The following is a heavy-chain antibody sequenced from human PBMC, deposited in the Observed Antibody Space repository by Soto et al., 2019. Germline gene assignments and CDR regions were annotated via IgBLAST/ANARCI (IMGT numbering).Heavy chain of an antibody. CDR3: ARGRGAVAGYYYYYGMDV. J-gene: IGHJ6*02. CDR2: INPNSGGT. V-gene: IGHV1-2*04. Sequence: QVQLVQSGAEVKKPGASVKVSCKASGYTFTGYYMHWVRQAPGQGLEWMGWINPNSGGTNYAQKFQGWVTMTRDTSISTAYMELSRLRSDDTAVYYCARGRGAVAGYYYYYGMDVWGQGTTVTVSS. D-gene: IGHD6-19*01. CDR1: GYTFTGYY.